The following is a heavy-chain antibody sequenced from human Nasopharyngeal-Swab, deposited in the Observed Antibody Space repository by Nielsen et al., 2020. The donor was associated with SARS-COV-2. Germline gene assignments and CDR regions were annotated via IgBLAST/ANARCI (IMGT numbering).Heavy chain of an antibody. Sequence: WIRQPPGKGLEWIGQINPTGETNYNPSLGSRVSKSLDSSRRQLSLKLSSVTPADTAVYFCARGRDGATSYSNYHMDVWGKGSAVTVSS. D-gene: IGHD4/OR15-4a*01. CDR2: INPTGET. V-gene: IGHV4-34*01. J-gene: IGHJ6*03. CDR3: ARGRDGATSYSNYHMDV.